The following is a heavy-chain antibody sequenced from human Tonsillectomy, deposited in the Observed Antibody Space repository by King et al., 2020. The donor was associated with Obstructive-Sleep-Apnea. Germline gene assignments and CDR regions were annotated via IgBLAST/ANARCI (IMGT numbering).Heavy chain of an antibody. J-gene: IGHJ5*02. V-gene: IGHV4-59*01. CDR3: ARVGVGYYDSSCYYFATPNWFDP. CDR1: GGSISSYY. Sequence: VQLQESGPGLVKPSETLSLTCTVSGGSISSYYWSWIRQPPGRGLEWIGYIYYSGSTNYHPSLQSRDTITVDTSKNQFSLKLSSVTAADTAVYYCARVGVGYYDSSCYYFATPNWFDPWGQGTLVTVSS. D-gene: IGHD3-22*01. CDR2: IYYSGST.